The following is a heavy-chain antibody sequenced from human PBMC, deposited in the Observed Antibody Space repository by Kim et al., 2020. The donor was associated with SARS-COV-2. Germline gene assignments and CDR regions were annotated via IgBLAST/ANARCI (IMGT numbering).Heavy chain of an antibody. J-gene: IGHJ6*02. CDR1: GGSISSGDYY. CDR3: ARVPLPGTSYYYYGMDV. Sequence: SETLSLTCTVSGGSISSGDYYWSWIRQPPGKGLEWIGYIYYSGSTYYNPSLKSRVTISVDTSKNQFSLKLSFVTAADTAVYYCARVPLPGTSYYYYGMDVWGQGTTVTVSS. CDR2: IYYSGST. D-gene: IGHD1-1*01. V-gene: IGHV4-30-4*01.